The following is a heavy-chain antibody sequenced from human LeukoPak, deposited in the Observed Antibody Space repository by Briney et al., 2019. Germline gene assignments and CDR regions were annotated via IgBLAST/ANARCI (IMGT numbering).Heavy chain of an antibody. CDR1: GYTFTSYY. V-gene: IGHV1-46*01. CDR3: ARDQFSREPGDAFDI. CDR2: INPSGGST. Sequence: ASVKVSCKASGYTFTSYYMHWVRQAPGQGLEWMGIINPSGGSTSYAQKFQGRVTMTRDTSTSTVYMELSSLRSDDTAVYYCARDQFSREPGDAFDIWGQGTMVTVSS. J-gene: IGHJ3*02. D-gene: IGHD1-26*01.